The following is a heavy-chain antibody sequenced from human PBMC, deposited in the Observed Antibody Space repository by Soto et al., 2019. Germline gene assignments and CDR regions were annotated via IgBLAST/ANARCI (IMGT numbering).Heavy chain of an antibody. Sequence: SETLSLTCTVSGGSISSGGYYWSWIRQYPGKGLEWIGYIYYSGSTYYNPSLKSRVTISVDTSKNQFSLKLSSVTAADTAVYYCARDGSPRYCSSTSCYTDYYYGTDVWGQGTTVTVSS. CDR2: IYYSGST. J-gene: IGHJ6*02. V-gene: IGHV4-31*03. CDR1: GGSISSGGYY. D-gene: IGHD2-2*02. CDR3: ARDGSPRYCSSTSCYTDYYYGTDV.